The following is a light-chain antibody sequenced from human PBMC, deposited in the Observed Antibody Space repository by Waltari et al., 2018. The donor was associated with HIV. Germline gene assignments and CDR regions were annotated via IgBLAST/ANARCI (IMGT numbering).Light chain of an antibody. V-gene: IGKV1-39*01. CDR3: QQAYSIPLT. CDR1: QYIHTF. CDR2: AAS. Sequence: DIQMTQSPSSLSASVGDTVTIPCRAGQYIHTFVNWYQQQPGEAPQLLVYAASILPSGVPSRFRGSAFGTEFTLTISSLQPEDFATYYCQQAYSIPLTFGPGTKVD. J-gene: IGKJ3*01.